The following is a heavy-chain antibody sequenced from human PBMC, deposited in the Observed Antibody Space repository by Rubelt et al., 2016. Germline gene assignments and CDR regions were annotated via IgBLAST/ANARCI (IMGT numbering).Heavy chain of an antibody. CDR1: GYSISSGHY. D-gene: IGHD3-22*01. J-gene: IGHJ5*02. V-gene: IGHV4-38-2*02. CDR2: IYYSGST. CDR3: ARAEDYYSSWFDP. Sequence: QVQLQESGPGLVKSSETLSLTCTVSGYSISSGHYWGWIRQPPGKGLEWIGSIYYSGSTYYNPSLKSPVIISVDMSKNQFSLKLSSVTAADTAAYYCARAEDYYSSWFDPWGQGTLVTVSS.